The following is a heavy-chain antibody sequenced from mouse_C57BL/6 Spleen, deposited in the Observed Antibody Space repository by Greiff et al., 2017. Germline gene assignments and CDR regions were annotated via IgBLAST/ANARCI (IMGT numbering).Heavy chain of an antibody. Sequence: EVQLQQSGAELVRPGASVKLSCTASGFNIKDDYMHWVKQRPEQGLEWIGRIDPEDGETKYAPKFQGQATITADTSSNTAYLQLSSLTSEDTAVYYCARPNYYGSSYSWFAYWGQGTLVTVSA. CDR1: GFNIKDDY. D-gene: IGHD1-1*01. V-gene: IGHV14-2*01. CDR3: ARPNYYGSSYSWFAY. CDR2: IDPEDGET. J-gene: IGHJ3*01.